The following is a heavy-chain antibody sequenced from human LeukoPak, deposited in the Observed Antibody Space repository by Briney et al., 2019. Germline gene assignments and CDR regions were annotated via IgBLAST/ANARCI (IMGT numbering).Heavy chain of an antibody. J-gene: IGHJ3*02. CDR1: GDSVSGNRVA. V-gene: IGHV6-1*01. D-gene: IGHD3-3*01. CDR3: ARGFCESSPGAFPI. Sequence: SQTLSLTCDISGDSVSGNRVAWNWIRQSPSGGLEWLGRTYYRSRWRSDYGVSVKGRISINPDTSKNQFSLELKSVTPEDTAIYYCARGFCESSPGAFPIWGQGTKVTVSS. CDR2: TYYRSRWRS.